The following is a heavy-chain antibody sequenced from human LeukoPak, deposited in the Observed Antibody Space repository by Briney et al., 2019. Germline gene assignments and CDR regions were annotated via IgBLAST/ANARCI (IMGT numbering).Heavy chain of an antibody. CDR3: ASRGEDCSGGSCYTTDY. Sequence: PSETLSLTCTVSGGSISSYYWSWIRQPPGKGLEWIGYIYYSGSTNYNPSLKSRVTISVDKSKNQFSLKLSSVTAADTAVYYCASRGEDCSGGSCYTTDYWGQGTLVTVSS. D-gene: IGHD2-15*01. J-gene: IGHJ4*02. CDR1: GGSISSYY. CDR2: IYYSGST. V-gene: IGHV4-59*12.